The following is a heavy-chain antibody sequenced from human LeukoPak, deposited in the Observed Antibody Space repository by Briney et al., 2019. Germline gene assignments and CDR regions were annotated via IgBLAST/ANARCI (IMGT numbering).Heavy chain of an antibody. D-gene: IGHD1-26*01. CDR1: GGSIRSYY. CDR2: IYDRGST. V-gene: IGHV4-59*08. CDR3: ARHVFRPLFGGSYVFDY. J-gene: IGHJ4*02. Sequence: SETLSLTCTVSGGSIRSYYWSWIRQPPGKGLEWIGYIYDRGSTNYNPSLKSRVTMSVDTSKNQFSLKLSSVTAADTAVYYCARHVFRPLFGGSYVFDYWGQGTLVTVSS.